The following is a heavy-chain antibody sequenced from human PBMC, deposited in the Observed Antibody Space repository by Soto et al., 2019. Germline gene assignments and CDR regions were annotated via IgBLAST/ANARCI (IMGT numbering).Heavy chain of an antibody. D-gene: IGHD3-10*01. CDR2: RKWDASEK. CDR1: GFTFGSYW. V-gene: IGHV3-7*01. J-gene: IGHJ4*01. CDR3: ARDSGDGSRASVNHDLDY. Sequence: EVQLEESGGGLVQPGGSLRLSCAASGFTFGSYWMSWVRQAPGKGPEWLATRKWDASEKKYVDSVKGRFTTSRDNAKNALYLQMDRLRAEDTDVYYCARDSGDGSRASVNHDLDYWGQGTLVTGSS.